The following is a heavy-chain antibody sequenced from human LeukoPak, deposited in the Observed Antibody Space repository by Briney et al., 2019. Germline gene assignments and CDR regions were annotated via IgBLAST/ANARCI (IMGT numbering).Heavy chain of an antibody. V-gene: IGHV1-2*02. D-gene: IGHD7-27*01. CDR2: INPKNGGT. J-gene: IGHJ4*02. CDR1: GYTFTGYY. Sequence: ASVKVSCKASGYTFTGYYMHWVRQAPGQGLEWMGWINPKNGGTLYAQKFQGRVTMTRDTSISTAYMELSRLRSDDTAVYYCARGPHWDPHFDYWGQGTLVTVSS. CDR3: ARGPHWDPHFDY.